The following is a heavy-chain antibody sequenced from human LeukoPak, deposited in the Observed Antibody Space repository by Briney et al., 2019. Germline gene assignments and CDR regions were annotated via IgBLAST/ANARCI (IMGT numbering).Heavy chain of an antibody. J-gene: IGHJ4*02. V-gene: IGHV3-74*01. D-gene: IGHD4-23*01. CDR1: GFTFSNSW. CDR2: INTDGSST. CDR3: TRGNGGNSPFDY. Sequence: GGSLRLSCAASGFTFSNSWMHWVRQTPGKGLVWVSRINTDGSSTSYADFVKGRFTISRDNAENTLYLQMNSLRAEDTAVYYCTRGNGGNSPFDYWGQGTLVTVSS.